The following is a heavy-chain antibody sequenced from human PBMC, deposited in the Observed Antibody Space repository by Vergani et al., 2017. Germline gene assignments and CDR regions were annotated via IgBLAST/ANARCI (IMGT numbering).Heavy chain of an antibody. CDR1: GGSISSYY. V-gene: IGHV4-59*01. Sequence: QVQPQESGPGLVKPSETLSLTCTVSGGSISSYYWSWIRQPPGKGLEWIGYIYYSGSTNYNPSLKSRVTISVDTSKNQFSLKLSSVTAADTAVYYCARVYEYSYGYWFDPWGQGTLVTVSS. D-gene: IGHD5-18*01. CDR3: ARVYEYSYGYWFDP. J-gene: IGHJ5*02. CDR2: IYYSGST.